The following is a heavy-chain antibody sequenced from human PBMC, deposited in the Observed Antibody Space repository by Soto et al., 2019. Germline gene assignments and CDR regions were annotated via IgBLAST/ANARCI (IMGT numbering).Heavy chain of an antibody. V-gene: IGHV3-15*01. Sequence: EVQLVESGGGLVKPGGSLRLSCAASGFTFSNAWMSWVRQAPGKGLEWVGRIKSKTDGGTTDYAAPVKGRFTISRDDSKNTLYLQMISLKTEDTAVYYCTAIFGVVIPEYYYYMDVWGKGTTVTVSS. CDR1: GFTFSNAW. CDR3: TAIFGVVIPEYYYYMDV. CDR2: IKSKTDGGTT. D-gene: IGHD3-3*01. J-gene: IGHJ6*03.